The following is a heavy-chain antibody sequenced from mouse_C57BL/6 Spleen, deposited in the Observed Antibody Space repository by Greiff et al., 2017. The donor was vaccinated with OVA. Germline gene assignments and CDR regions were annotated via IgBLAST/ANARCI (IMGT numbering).Heavy chain of an antibody. V-gene: IGHV1-55*01. D-gene: IGHD1-1*01. CDR1: GYTFTSYW. J-gene: IGHJ1*03. CDR3: ATYYYGSSYWYFDV. CDR2: IYPGSGST. Sequence: QVQLQQPGAELVKPGASVKMSCKASGYTFTSYWITWVKQRPGQGLEWIGDIYPGSGSTNYNEKFKSKATLTVDTSSSTAYMQLSSLTSEDSAIDYCATYYYGSSYWYFDVWGTGTTVTVSS.